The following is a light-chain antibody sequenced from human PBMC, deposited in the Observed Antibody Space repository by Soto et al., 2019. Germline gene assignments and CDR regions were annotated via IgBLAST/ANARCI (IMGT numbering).Light chain of an antibody. CDR3: QQRSILLT. CDR1: QSVKTY. J-gene: IGKJ4*01. V-gene: IGKV3-11*01. Sequence: EIVLTQSPGTLSLSPGERATLSCRASQSVKTYLAWYQQKPGQAPRLLIYDASNRAAGIPARFSGSGSVTDVTLTISSRATEDVAVYYFQQRSILLTVGGGTKVEIK. CDR2: DAS.